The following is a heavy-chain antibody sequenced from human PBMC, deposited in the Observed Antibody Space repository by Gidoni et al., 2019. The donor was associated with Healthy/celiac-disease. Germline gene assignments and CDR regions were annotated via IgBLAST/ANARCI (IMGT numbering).Heavy chain of an antibody. J-gene: IGHJ3*02. CDR2: IFSNDEK. CDR1: ALSLSTARTG. D-gene: IGHD3-22*01. CDR3: ARVNHYYDSSGYYFDAFDI. Sequence: QVTLKESGPVLAKPTETLTLTCTVPALSLSTARTGGSWIRQPAGKALEWIAHIFSNDEKSYSTSLKSKLTISKDTSKSQVVLTMTNMEPVGTATYYCARVNHYYDSSGYYFDAFDIWGQGTMVTVSS. V-gene: IGHV2-26*01.